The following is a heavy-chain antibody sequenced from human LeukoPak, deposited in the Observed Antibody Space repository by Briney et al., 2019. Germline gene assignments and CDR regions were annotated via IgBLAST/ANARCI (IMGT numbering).Heavy chain of an antibody. D-gene: IGHD5-12*01. CDR2: INPNSGGT. CDR3: ARVATIFRTLDAFDI. V-gene: IGHV1-2*02. Sequence: GASVKVSCKASGYTFTGYYMHWVRQAPGQGLEWMGWINPNSGGTNYAQKFQGRVTMTRDTSISTAYMELSRLRSDDTAVYYCARVATIFRTLDAFDIWGQGTMVAVSS. J-gene: IGHJ3*02. CDR1: GYTFTGYY.